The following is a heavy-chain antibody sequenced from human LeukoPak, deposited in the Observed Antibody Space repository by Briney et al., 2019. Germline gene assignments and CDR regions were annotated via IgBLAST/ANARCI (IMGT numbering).Heavy chain of an antibody. CDR3: ARGGWNKFDY. J-gene: IGHJ4*02. Sequence: SQTLSLTCTVSGGYISSGSYYWSWIRQPPGKGLEWIGFIFYSGTTNYNPSLKSRVTISVDTSKNQFSLKLSSVTAADTAVYYCARGGWNKFDYWGQGTLVTVSS. D-gene: IGHD3-22*01. V-gene: IGHV4-61*01. CDR2: IFYSGTT. CDR1: GGYISSGSYY.